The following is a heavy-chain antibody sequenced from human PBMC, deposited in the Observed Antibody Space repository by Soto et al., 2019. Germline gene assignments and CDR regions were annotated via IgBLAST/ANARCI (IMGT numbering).Heavy chain of an antibody. CDR3: ARDLVACSSTSCRRFDY. Sequence: QVQLRESGPGLVKTSGTLSLTCAVSGGSISTITWWSWVRQPPGKGLQWIGEIYHSGSTNYNPSLKSRVTISVDKSKNQFSLELSSVTAADTAVYYCARDLVACSSTSCRRFDYWGQGTLVTVSS. CDR1: GGSISTITW. CDR2: IYHSGST. J-gene: IGHJ4*02. V-gene: IGHV4-4*02. D-gene: IGHD2-2*01.